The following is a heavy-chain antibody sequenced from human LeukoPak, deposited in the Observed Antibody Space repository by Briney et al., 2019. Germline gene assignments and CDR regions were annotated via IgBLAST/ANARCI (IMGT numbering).Heavy chain of an antibody. V-gene: IGHV4-4*07. CDR2: IHASGNT. D-gene: IGHD5-18*01. CDR3: ARDLGYGYYFYYYLDV. J-gene: IGHJ6*03. Sequence: SETLSLTCTVSGGSTSSYYWTWIRQPAGKGLEYLGRIHASGNTYYNPSLNSRVAISIDTSKNQFSLKVSSVAAADPAVYYCARDLGYGYYFYYYLDVWGKGTTVTVS. CDR1: GGSTSSYY.